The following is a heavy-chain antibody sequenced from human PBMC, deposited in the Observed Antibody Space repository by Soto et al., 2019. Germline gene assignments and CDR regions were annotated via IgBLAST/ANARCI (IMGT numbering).Heavy chain of an antibody. Sequence: GGSLRLSCAASGFTFSTYAMHWVRQTPGKGLVWVAIISYDGSNKDYADSVKGRFTISRDNSKNTLYLQMSSLRTEDTAVYYCARDLEEYRRSSGFDHWGQGTLVTVSS. CDR3: ARDLEEYRRSSGFDH. CDR2: ISYDGSNK. J-gene: IGHJ4*02. D-gene: IGHD6-6*01. V-gene: IGHV3-30-3*01. CDR1: GFTFSTYA.